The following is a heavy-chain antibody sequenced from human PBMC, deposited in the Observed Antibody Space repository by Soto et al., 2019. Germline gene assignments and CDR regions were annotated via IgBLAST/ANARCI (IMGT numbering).Heavy chain of an antibody. CDR1: GFTFSSYA. CDR3: ARASYYDILTGPLTN. J-gene: IGHJ4*02. Sequence: PGGSLRLSCAASGFTFSSYAMHWVRQAPGKGLEWVAVISYDGSNKYYADSVKGRFTISRDNSKNTLYLQMNSLRAEDTAVYYCARASYYDILTGPLTNWGQGTLVTVSS. CDR2: ISYDGSNK. D-gene: IGHD3-9*01. V-gene: IGHV3-30-3*01.